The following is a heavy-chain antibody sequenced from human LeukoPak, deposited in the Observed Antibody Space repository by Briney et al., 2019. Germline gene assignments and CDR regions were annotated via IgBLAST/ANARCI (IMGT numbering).Heavy chain of an antibody. J-gene: IGHJ4*02. V-gene: IGHV3-30*03. CDR3: ARDRAAADLDY. D-gene: IGHD6-13*01. CDR2: ISYDGSNK. Sequence: GGSLRLSCAASGFTFSSYGMHWVRQAPGKGLEWVAVISYDGSNKFYADSVKGRFTISRDNSKNTLYLQMNSMRAEDTAVYYCARDRAAADLDYWGQGTLVTVSS. CDR1: GFTFSSYG.